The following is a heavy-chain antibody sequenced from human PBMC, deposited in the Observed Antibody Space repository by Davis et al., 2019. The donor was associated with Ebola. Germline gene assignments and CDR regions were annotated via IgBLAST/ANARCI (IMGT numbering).Heavy chain of an antibody. CDR1: GGSISSYY. D-gene: IGHD2-21*01. J-gene: IGHJ6*03. CDR2: IYYSGST. CDR3: ARLPPFDWPYYYYYMDV. V-gene: IGHV4-59*08. Sequence: PSETLSLTCTVSGGSISSYYWSWIRQPPGKGLEWIGYIYYSGSTNYNPSLKSRVTMSVDTSKNQFSLKLSSVTAADTAVYYCARLPPFDWPYYYYYMDVWGKGTTVTVSS.